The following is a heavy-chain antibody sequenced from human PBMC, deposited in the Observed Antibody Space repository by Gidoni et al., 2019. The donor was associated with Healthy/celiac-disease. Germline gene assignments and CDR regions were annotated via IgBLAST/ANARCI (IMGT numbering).Heavy chain of an antibody. V-gene: IGHV1-3*01. CDR1: GYTFTSDA. CDR2: INAGNGNT. Sequence: QVQLVQSGAEVKKPGASVKVSCKASGYTFTSDAMHWVRQAPGQRLEWMGWINAGNGNTKYSQKFQGRVTITRDTSASTAYMELSSLRSEDTAVYYCARTTYYYDSSGYYVFDYWGQGTLVTVSS. CDR3: ARTTYYYDSSGYYVFDY. J-gene: IGHJ4*02. D-gene: IGHD3-22*01.